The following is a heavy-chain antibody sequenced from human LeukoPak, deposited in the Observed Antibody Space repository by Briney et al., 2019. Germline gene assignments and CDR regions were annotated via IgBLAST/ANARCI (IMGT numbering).Heavy chain of an antibody. CDR2: IKEDGSEN. D-gene: IGHD1-1*01. Sequence: PGGSLRLSCVASGFIFGDNWMGWVRQAPGKGLEWVANIKEDGSENSYVESVKGRFTTSRDNAKNSLYLQLNSLRADDTAVYFCARQRYSDYWGQGTLVTVSS. CDR3: ARQRYSDY. V-gene: IGHV3-7*01. J-gene: IGHJ4*02. CDR1: GFIFGDNW.